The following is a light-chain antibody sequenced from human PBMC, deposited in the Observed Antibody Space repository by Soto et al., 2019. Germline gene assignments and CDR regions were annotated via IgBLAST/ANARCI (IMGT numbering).Light chain of an antibody. Sequence: QSVLTQSPSASGTPGQRVTISCSGSSSHIGRNFVTWYQQLPGTAPKLLIYNNNQRPSGVPDRFSGSKSGTSASLAIRGLQSEDEAHYHCAAWDDSLNGVVFGGGTKLTVL. CDR1: SSHIGRNF. V-gene: IGLV1-44*01. J-gene: IGLJ3*02. CDR2: NNN. CDR3: AAWDDSLNGVV.